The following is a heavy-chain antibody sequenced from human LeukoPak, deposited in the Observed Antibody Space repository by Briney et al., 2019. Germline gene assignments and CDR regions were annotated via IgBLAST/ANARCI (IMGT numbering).Heavy chain of an antibody. V-gene: IGHV3-23*01. Sequence: GGSLRLSCAASGLTFSSYPISWVRYTRGNGLERVSAIIGSGGSTYYGDSVKSRFTIARDNSNPSLYGQLHSQPSVNTAVYECPKSKYYDFWSGLDYWGQGTLVTVSS. J-gene: IGHJ4*02. CDR3: PKSKYYDFWSGLDY. CDR2: IIGSGGST. D-gene: IGHD3-3*01. CDR1: GLTFSSYP.